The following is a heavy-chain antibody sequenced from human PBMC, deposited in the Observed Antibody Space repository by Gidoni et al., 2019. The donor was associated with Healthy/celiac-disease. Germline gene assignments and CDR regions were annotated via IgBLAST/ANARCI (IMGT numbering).Heavy chain of an antibody. J-gene: IGHJ6*02. Sequence: EVQLVESGGGLVQPGRSLRLSCAASGFTFSDYAMHWVRQAPGKGLEWVSGISWNSGSIGYADSVKGRFTISRDNAKNSLYLQMNSLRAEDTALYYCAKWAYSGYVSGYYGMDVWGQGTTVTVSS. CDR3: AKWAYSGYVSGYYGMDV. CDR2: ISWNSGSI. D-gene: IGHD5-12*01. V-gene: IGHV3-9*01. CDR1: GFTFSDYA.